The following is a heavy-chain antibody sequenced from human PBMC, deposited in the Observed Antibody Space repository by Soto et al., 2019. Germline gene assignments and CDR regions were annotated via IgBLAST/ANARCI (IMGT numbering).Heavy chain of an antibody. J-gene: IGHJ3*01. CDR1: SGSIFTTNW. Sequence: QVQLQESGPGLVKPSGTLSLTCAASSGSIFTTNWWSWVRQSPGRGLQWIGDIYHSGSPKYNPSLKSRGSISIDKSKACFFLNRTSVTAADTAVYYCARKPDVATAKVGGGYVFDVWGQGTMVTVSS. CDR2: IYHSGSP. V-gene: IGHV4-4*02. CDR3: ARKPDVATAKVGGGYVFDV. D-gene: IGHD3-16*01.